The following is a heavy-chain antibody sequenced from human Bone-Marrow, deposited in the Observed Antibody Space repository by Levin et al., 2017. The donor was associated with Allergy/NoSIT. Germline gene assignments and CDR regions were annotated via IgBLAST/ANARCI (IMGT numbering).Heavy chain of an antibody. CDR2: IREGGGYT. CDR3: ARDQFGSGCPGGF. CDR1: GFTFSEVG. Sequence: LSLTCAASGFTFSEVGMAWVRQPAGKGLEWISTIREGGGYTFYADSVKGRFTISRDNSKNTVYLQMNSLRVDDTAGYYCARDQFGSGCPGGFWGQGILVTVSS. J-gene: IGHJ4*02. D-gene: IGHD6-19*01. V-gene: IGHV3-23*01.